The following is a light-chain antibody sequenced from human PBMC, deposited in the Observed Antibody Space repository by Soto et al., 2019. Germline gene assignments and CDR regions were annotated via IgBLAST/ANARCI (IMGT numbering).Light chain of an antibody. CDR3: QQYNNWPIT. CDR1: QNVLSN. Sequence: TVMRQSPENLSVCPGERATLSCRASQNVLSNLAWYQQKPGQAPRLLIYGASTRATGLPARFSCSGSGTQFTLTISCLQSEDFALYYCQQYNNWPITFGQGTRLEIK. J-gene: IGKJ5*01. CDR2: GAS. V-gene: IGKV3-15*01.